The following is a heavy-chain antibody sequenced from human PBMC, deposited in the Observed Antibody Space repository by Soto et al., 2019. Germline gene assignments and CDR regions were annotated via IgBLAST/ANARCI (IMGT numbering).Heavy chain of an antibody. CDR2: VNDSGST. J-gene: IGHJ5*02. Sequence: SEKLSLTYAVYGGSFSGYYWTWIRQPPGKGLEWIGEVNDSGSTNYKPSLKSRVTISVDKSKNQVSLKLSSVTAADTAVYYCARGRKYQLVNTHFNRFAPRGQRSLVTVSS. CDR3: ARGRKYQLVNTHFNRFAP. D-gene: IGHD2-2*01. V-gene: IGHV4-34*01. CDR1: GGSFSGYY.